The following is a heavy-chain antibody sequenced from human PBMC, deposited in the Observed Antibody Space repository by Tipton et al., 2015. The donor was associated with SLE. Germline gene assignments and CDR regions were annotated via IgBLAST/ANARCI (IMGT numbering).Heavy chain of an antibody. CDR3: AKASGGVYGTEYFDY. CDR2: IYSGGST. D-gene: IGHD5/OR15-5a*01. J-gene: IGHJ4*02. CDR1: GFTVSSNY. Sequence: GSLRLSCAASGFTVSSNYMSWVRQAPGKGLEWVSVIYSGGSTYYADSVKGRFTISRHNSKNTLYLQMNSLRPQDTAVYYCAKASGGVYGTEYFDYWGQGTLVTVSS. V-gene: IGHV3-53*01.